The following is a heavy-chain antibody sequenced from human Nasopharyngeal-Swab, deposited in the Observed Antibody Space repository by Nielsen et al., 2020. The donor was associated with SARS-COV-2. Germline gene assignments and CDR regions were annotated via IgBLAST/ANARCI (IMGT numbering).Heavy chain of an antibody. D-gene: IGHD3-10*01. CDR3: AGQEWVWFGLH. J-gene: IGHJ4*02. CDR1: GGSITNNTYY. CDR2: IYYSDST. Sequence: SETLSLTCTVSGGSITNNTYYWGWIRQPPGKGLEWIGSIYYSDSTYYNPSLKSRVTISVDTSKNQFSLRLSSVTAADTAVYYCAGQEWVWFGLHWGQGTLVTVSS. V-gene: IGHV4-39*01.